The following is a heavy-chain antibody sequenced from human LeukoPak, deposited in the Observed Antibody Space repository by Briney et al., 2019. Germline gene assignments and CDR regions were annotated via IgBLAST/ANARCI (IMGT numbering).Heavy chain of an antibody. D-gene: IGHD1-1*01. J-gene: IGHJ4*02. V-gene: IGHV3-30*03. CDR2: ISYDGSNK. Sequence: PGGSLRLSCAASGFTFSSYGMHWVRQAPGKGLERVAVISYDGSNKYYADSVRGRFTISRDNSKNTLYLQMNSLRAEDTAVYYCARVGGEYNWNGFDYWGQGTLVTVSS. CDR3: ARVGGEYNWNGFDY. CDR1: GFTFSSYG.